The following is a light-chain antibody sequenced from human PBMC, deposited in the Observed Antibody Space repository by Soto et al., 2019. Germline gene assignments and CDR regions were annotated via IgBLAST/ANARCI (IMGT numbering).Light chain of an antibody. CDR2: EVS. CDR1: SSDVGGYNN. CDR3: VAYSGSNGYV. V-gene: IGLV2-8*01. Sequence: QSLLTQPPSASGSPGPLVTLPCTGTSSDVGGYNNVCWYQQHQGTAPKIMIYEVSKRPSGVTDRFSSSKYGNTASLTVSGMKAENVAVYNIVAYSGSNGYVVGKGTKVTV. J-gene: IGLJ1*01.